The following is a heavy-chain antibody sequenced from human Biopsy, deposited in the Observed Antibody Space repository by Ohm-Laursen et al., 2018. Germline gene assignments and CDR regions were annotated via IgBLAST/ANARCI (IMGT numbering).Heavy chain of an antibody. CDR3: ARDIMNPIGGLVARSDVFDV. J-gene: IGHJ3*01. V-gene: IGHV1-69*13. CDR2: INSMFGTT. Sequence: AASVKVSCKASGGTFSSFGISWVRQAPGQGLEWMGEINSMFGTTNYAQTFQGRVTITADESTSTAYMELSSLRSDDTAVYYCARDIMNPIGGLVARSDVFDVWGQGTMVTVSS. CDR1: GGTFSSFG. D-gene: IGHD3-16*02.